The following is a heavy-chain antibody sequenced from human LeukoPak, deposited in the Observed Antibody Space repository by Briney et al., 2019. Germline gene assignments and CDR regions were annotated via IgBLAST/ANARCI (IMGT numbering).Heavy chain of an antibody. D-gene: IGHD6-13*01. CDR2: ISYDGSNK. CDR3: AREGYSSPEDAFDI. J-gene: IGHJ3*02. V-gene: IGHV3-30*04. CDR1: GFTFSSYA. Sequence: GGSLRLSCAASGFTFSSYAMHWVRQAPGKGLEWVAVISYDGSNKYYADSVKGRFTISRDNSKNTLYLQMNSLRAEDTAVYYCAREGYSSPEDAFDIWGQGTMVTVSS.